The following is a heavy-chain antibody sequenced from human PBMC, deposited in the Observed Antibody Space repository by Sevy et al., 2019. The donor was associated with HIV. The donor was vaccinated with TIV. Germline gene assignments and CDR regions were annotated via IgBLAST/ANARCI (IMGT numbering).Heavy chain of an antibody. CDR3: ARLTTQPTSDLYGMDV. CDR1: GYIFTDYY. J-gene: IGHJ6*02. Sequence: ASVKVSCKASGYIFTDYYIHWVRQAPGQGLEWMAWINSDSGVTNYAQKFQGEATVTRDTSLSTAYLELTRLKSNDTAIYYCARLTTQPTSDLYGMDVWGQGTTVTVSS. D-gene: IGHD4-17*01. V-gene: IGHV1-2*02. CDR2: INSDSGVT.